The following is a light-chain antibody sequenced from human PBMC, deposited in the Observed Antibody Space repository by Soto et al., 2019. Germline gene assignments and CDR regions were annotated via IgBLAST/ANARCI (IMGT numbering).Light chain of an antibody. CDR2: GAS. V-gene: IGKV1-9*01. CDR1: QGISDY. Sequence: DIQLTQSPSFLSASVGDRVTISCRASQGISDYLAWYQQKPGKAPKLLIYGASTLQSGFPSRFSGSASGTEFTLTLSILQPEDFATYFCQQFNAYPLTFGGGTKLEIK. J-gene: IGKJ4*01. CDR3: QQFNAYPLT.